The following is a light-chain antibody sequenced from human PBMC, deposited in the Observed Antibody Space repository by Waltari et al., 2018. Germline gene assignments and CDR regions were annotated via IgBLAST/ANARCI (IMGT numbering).Light chain of an antibody. CDR1: SSDVGGYNY. J-gene: IGLJ1*01. V-gene: IGLV2-14*03. CDR2: AVT. Sequence: QSALTPPASVSGSPGQSITISCTGTSSDVGGYNYVSWYQQHPGKAPKLMIYAVTNRPSGVSNRFSGSKSGNTASLTISGLQAEDEADYYCSSYTSSNTLGFGTGTKVTVL. CDR3: SSYTSSNTLG.